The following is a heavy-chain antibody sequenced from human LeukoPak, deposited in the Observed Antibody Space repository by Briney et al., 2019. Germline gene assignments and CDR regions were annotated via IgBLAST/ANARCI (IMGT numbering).Heavy chain of an antibody. V-gene: IGHV3-21*01. J-gene: IGHJ4*02. CDR2: ISSSSNYI. CDR3: ARNRYGAYDPLSD. CDR1: GFTFSSYS. Sequence: PGGSLRLSCAASGFTFSSYSMNWVRQAPGRGLEWVSSISSSSNYIYHADSLKGRFTISRNNAKHSLYLQMNSLRAEDTAVYYCARNRYGAYDPLSDWGQGTLVTVSS. D-gene: IGHD5-12*01.